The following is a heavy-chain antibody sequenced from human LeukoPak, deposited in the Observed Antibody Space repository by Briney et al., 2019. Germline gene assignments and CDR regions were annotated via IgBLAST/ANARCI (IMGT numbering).Heavy chain of an antibody. D-gene: IGHD3-22*01. CDR1: GFTFSSYG. V-gene: IGHV3-30*02. J-gene: IGHJ3*02. Sequence: PGGSLRLSCGASGFTFSSYGMHWVRQAPGKGLEWVAFIRYDGSKKSHADSVKGRFTISRDNSKNTLHLQMNSLRAEDTAVYYCARGRYDSNGYYGEDAFDIWGQGTMVTVSS. CDR3: ARGRYDSNGYYGEDAFDI. CDR2: IRYDGSKK.